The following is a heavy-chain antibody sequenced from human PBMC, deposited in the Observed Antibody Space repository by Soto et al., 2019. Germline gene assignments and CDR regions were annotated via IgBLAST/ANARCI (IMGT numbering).Heavy chain of an antibody. CDR2: IYWDDDK. CDR1: GFSLSTSGVG. V-gene: IGHV2-5*02. Sequence: QITLKESGPTLVKPTQTLTLTCTFSGFSLSTSGVGVGWIRPPPGKTLEWLALIYWDDDKRYSPSLKSRLTITKDTYKNQVVLTMTNMDPVDTATYYCAHRQNPNDWLHPFDYWGQGTLVTVSS. D-gene: IGHD3-9*01. CDR3: AHRQNPNDWLHPFDY. J-gene: IGHJ4*02.